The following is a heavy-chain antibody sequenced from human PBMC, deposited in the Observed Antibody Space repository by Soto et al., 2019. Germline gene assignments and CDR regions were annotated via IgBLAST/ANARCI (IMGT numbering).Heavy chain of an antibody. CDR1: GDSISSSSYY. D-gene: IGHD3-10*01. CDR3: ARASSTMVRSAY. J-gene: IGHJ4*02. V-gene: IGHV4-39*01. Sequence: QVQLQESGPGLVKPSETLSLTCTVSGDSISSSSYYWGWIRQPPGKGLEWIGSSKYRGSTYYNPSPKSRATISGDTSQNLFSLTLTSVTAADTAVYSCARASSTMVRSAYWGQGTLVTVSS. CDR2: SKYRGST.